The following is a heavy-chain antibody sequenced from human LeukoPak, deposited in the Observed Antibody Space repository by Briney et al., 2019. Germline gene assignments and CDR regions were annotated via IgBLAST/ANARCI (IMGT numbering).Heavy chain of an antibody. CDR1: GYTFTNYH. CDR2: ISAYNGNA. V-gene: IGHV1-18*01. D-gene: IGHD2-15*01. Sequence: ASVKVSCKASGYTFTNYHIAWVRQAPGQGLEWMGWISAYNGNAKYSQNFQGRVTMTTDTPTSTAYMELRSLRSDDTAVYYCARVRVGGDYYYYGMDVWGQGTTVTVSS. CDR3: ARVRVGGDYYYYGMDV. J-gene: IGHJ6*02.